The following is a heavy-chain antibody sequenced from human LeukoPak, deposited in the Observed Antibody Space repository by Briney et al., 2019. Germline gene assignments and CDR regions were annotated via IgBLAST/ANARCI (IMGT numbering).Heavy chain of an antibody. CDR1: GFTFSSYA. J-gene: IGHJ4*02. V-gene: IGHV3-23*01. D-gene: IGHD7-27*01. CDR2: ISGSGDNT. Sequence: SGGSLRLSCAASGFTFSSYAMSWVRQVPGKGLEWVSVISGSGDNTYYADSVKGRFTVSRDDSKNTLYLQMNSLRAEDTAVYYCAKDGGLWVSAHWGDSWGRGTLVTVSS. CDR3: AKDGGLWVSAHWGDS.